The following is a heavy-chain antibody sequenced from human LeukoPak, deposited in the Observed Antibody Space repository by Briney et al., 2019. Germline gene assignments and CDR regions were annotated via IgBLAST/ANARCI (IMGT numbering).Heavy chain of an antibody. V-gene: IGHV3-23*01. CDR1: GFTSSSYA. Sequence: GGSLRLSCAASGFTSSSYAMSWVRQAPGKGLEWVSAISGSGGSTYYADSVKGRFTISRDNSKNTLYLQMNSLRAEDTAVYYCARRIAAAGTCFDYWGQGTLVTVSS. CDR2: ISGSGGST. CDR3: ARRIAAAGTCFDY. D-gene: IGHD6-13*01. J-gene: IGHJ4*02.